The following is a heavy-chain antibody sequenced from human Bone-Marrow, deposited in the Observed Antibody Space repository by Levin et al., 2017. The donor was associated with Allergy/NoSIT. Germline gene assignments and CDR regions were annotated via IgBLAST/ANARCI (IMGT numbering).Heavy chain of an antibody. J-gene: IGHJ4*02. CDR2: SKSKTDGGAI. CDR1: GFTFSITW. CDR3: ATDHPSVG. V-gene: IGHV3-15*01. D-gene: IGHD1-26*01. Sequence: GGSLRLSCAASGFTFSITWMTWVRQAPGKGLEWVGRSKSKTDGGAIDYAAPVKGRFTISRNDSENTLYLQMTSLKTEDTAVYYCATDHPSVGWGQGTLVTVSS.